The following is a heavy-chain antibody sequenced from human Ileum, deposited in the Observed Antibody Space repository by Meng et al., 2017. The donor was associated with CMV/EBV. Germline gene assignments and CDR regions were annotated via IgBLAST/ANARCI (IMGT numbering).Heavy chain of an antibody. CDR3: TRGDGAHTAKYDF. V-gene: IGHV7-4-1*02. D-gene: IGHD5-18*01. CDR2: IDTNTGNP. Sequence: QVQLVQSGAEVKKHGAAVKVSCKASGYTFITFGITWVRQAPGQRLEWMGWIDTNTGNPAYAQDFTGRFVFSLDTSVSTAYLQISSLRAEDTAVYYCTRGDGAHTAKYDFWGRGTLVTVSS. J-gene: IGHJ4*02. CDR1: GYTFITFG.